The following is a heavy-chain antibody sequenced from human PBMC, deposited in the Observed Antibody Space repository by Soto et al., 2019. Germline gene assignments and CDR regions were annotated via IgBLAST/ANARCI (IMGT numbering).Heavy chain of an antibody. CDR1: GYTFTSYG. J-gene: IGHJ1*01. CDR3: ARDNDSSGWSRALAEYFQH. V-gene: IGHV1-18*01. D-gene: IGHD6-19*01. CDR2: ISAYNGNT. Sequence: ASVKVSCKASGYTFTSYGISWVRQAPGQGLEWMGWISAYNGNTNYAQKLQGRVTMTTDTSTSTAYMELRSLRSDDTAVYYCARDNDSSGWSRALAEYFQHWGKGTLVTVSS.